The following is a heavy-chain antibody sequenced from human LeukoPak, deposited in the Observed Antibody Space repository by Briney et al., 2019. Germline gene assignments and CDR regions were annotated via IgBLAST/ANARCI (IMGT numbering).Heavy chain of an antibody. Sequence: GGSLRPSCAASGFTFSSYWMNWVRQAPGKGLEWLANIRQDGNEKHYVDSVKGRFTMSRDNAENSLYLQMNSLRAEDTAVYYCVRDVSGSSYGDCWGQGTLVTVSS. CDR3: VRDVSGSSYGDC. V-gene: IGHV3-7*01. CDR2: IRQDGNEK. J-gene: IGHJ4*02. CDR1: GFTFSSYW. D-gene: IGHD5-18*01.